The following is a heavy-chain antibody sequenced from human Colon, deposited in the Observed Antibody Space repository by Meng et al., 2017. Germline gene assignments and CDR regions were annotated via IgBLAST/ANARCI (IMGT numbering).Heavy chain of an antibody. D-gene: IGHD3-10*01. V-gene: IGHV3-49*04. CDR3: TGGSGSYLGVY. CDR2: IRGKAYGGTT. Sequence: GESLKISCPTSGFTFGVYAINWVRQAPGKGLEWVGFIRGKAYGGTTEYAASVKGRFTISRDDSKSIAYVQMNSLKTDDTAVYYCTGGSGSYLGVYWGQGTLVTVSS. CDR1: GFTFGVYA. J-gene: IGHJ4*02.